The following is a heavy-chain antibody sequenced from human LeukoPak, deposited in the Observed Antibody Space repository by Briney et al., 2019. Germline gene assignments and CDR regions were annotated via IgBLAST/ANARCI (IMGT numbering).Heavy chain of an antibody. CDR2: ISSFGGSTT. CDR3: ARERNSYFDY. CDR1: GFTFSDYY. J-gene: IGHJ4*02. D-gene: IGHD2/OR15-2a*01. V-gene: IGHV3-11*04. Sequence: PGGSLRLSCSASGFTFSDYYMTWIRQTPGKGLEWVSYISSFGGSTTYYADSVKGRFTISRDNAKNSLYLQMNSLRAEDTAVYYCARERNSYFDYWGQGTLVTVSS.